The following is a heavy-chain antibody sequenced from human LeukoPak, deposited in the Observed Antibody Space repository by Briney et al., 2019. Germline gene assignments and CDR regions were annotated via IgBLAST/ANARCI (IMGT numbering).Heavy chain of an antibody. D-gene: IGHD4-17*01. CDR2: IIPIFGTA. V-gene: IGHV1-69*01. CDR1: GGTFSSYA. Sequence: GASVKVSCKASGGTFSSYAISWVRQAPGQGLEWMGGIIPIFGTANYAQKFQGRVTITADESTSTAYMELSSLRSEDTAVYYCARDWVGVYGDDGMDVWAKGPRSPSP. CDR3: ARDWVGVYGDDGMDV. J-gene: IGHJ6*02.